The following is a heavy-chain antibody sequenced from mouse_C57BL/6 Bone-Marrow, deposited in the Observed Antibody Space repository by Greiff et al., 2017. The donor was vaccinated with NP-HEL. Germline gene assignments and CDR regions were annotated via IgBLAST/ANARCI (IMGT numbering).Heavy chain of an antibody. D-gene: IGHD2-3*01. CDR3: SRNRWLGGAMDD. CDR1: GFSLTSYG. CDR2: IWSGGST. Sequence: QVQLKESGPGLVQPSQSLSITCTVSGFSLTSYGVHWVRQSPGQGLEWLGVIWSGGSTDYNAAFISRLSISKDNSKIQVFFKMNSLQADDTDIYYCSRNRWLGGAMDDWGQGTSVTVSS. J-gene: IGHJ4*01. V-gene: IGHV2-2*01.